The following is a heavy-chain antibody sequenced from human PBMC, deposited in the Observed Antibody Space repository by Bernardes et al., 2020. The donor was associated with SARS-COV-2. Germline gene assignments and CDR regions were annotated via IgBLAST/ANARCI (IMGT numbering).Heavy chain of an antibody. CDR2: INSDGSST. D-gene: IGHD3-10*02. CDR1: GFTFSSYW. V-gene: IGHV3-74*01. J-gene: IGHJ4*02. Sequence: GGSLRLSCAASGFTFSSYWMHWVRQAPGKGLVWVSRINSDGSSTSYADSVKGRFTISRDNAKNTLFLQMNSLRVEDTAVYYCQTGYVSDTWPDYWGQGTLVTVSS. CDR3: QTGYVSDTWPDY.